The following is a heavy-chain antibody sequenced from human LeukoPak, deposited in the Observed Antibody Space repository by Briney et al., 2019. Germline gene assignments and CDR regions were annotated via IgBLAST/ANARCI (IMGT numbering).Heavy chain of an antibody. CDR3: ARDDIVGATGVFDYYGMDV. V-gene: IGHV3-48*03. D-gene: IGHD1-26*01. Sequence: GGSLRLSCAASGFTFSSYEMNWVRQAPGKGLEWASYISSSGSTIYYADSVKGRFTISRDNAKNSLYLQMNSLRAEDTAVYYCARDDIVGATGVFDYYGMDVWGQGTTVTVSS. CDR2: ISSSGSTI. CDR1: GFTFSSYE. J-gene: IGHJ6*02.